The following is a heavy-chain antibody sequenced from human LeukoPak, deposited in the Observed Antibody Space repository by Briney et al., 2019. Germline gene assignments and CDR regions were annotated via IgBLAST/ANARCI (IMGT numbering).Heavy chain of an antibody. J-gene: IGHJ5*02. CDR1: GGSFSGYY. CDR2: INHSGST. D-gene: IGHD6-13*01. CDR3: ARGGLAAGTFRGRRNWFDP. Sequence: SETLSLTCAVYGGSFSGYYWSWIRQPPGKGLEWIGEINHSGSTNYNPSLKSRVTISVDTSKNQVSLKLSSVTAADTAVYYCARGGLAAGTFRGRRNWFDPWGQGTLVTVSS. V-gene: IGHV4-34*01.